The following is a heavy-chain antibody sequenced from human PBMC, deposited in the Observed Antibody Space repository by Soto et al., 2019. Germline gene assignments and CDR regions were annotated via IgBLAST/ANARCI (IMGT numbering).Heavy chain of an antibody. Sequence: QVQLVQSGAEVKKPGASVKVSCKASGYTFTSYDINWVRQATGQGLEWMGWMNHNRGNTGYAQKFQGRVTMTRNTSISTAYMELSSLRSEDTAVYYCARGRSRRLFNWFDPWGQGTLVTVSS. CDR1: GYTFTSYD. J-gene: IGHJ5*02. D-gene: IGHD2-21*01. CDR2: MNHNRGNT. CDR3: ARGRSRRLFNWFDP. V-gene: IGHV1-8*01.